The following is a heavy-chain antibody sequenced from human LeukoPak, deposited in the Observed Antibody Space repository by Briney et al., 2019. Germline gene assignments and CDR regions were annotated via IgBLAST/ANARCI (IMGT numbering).Heavy chain of an antibody. J-gene: IGHJ6*03. CDR1: GFTFSSYS. CDR2: ISSSNSYI. CDR3: TRGPQYYYYYYMDV. Sequence: GGSLRLSCSASGFTFSSYSMNWVRQAPGTGLEWVSSISSSNSYIYYADSLKGRFTISRDNAKNSLYLQMNSLRAEDTAVYYCTRGPQYYYYYYMDVWGKGTTVTVSS. V-gene: IGHV3-21*01.